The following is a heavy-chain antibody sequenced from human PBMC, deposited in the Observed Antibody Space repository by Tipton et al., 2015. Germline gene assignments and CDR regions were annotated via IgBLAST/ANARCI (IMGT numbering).Heavy chain of an antibody. V-gene: IGHV3-74*01. Sequence: SLRLSCAASGFTFSDYWMHWIRQDPGKGLMWVSRISIDGGSTSYAESVKGRFTISRDNAKNTLFLQMNNLRAGDTAVYYCAREMDPIMVTEKYDYWGQGTLVTVSS. CDR2: ISIDGGST. CDR1: GFTFSDYW. D-gene: IGHD2-21*02. CDR3: AREMDPIMVTEKYDY. J-gene: IGHJ4*02.